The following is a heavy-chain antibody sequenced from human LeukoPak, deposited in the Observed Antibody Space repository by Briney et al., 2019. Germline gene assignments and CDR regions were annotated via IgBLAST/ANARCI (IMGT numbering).Heavy chain of an antibody. Sequence: GGSLRLSCAASGFTFSSYSMNWVRQAPGKGLEWVSSISSSSSYIYYADSVKGRFTISRDNAKNSLYLQMNSLRAEDTAVYYCARVVVVTAMRADYFDYWGQGTLVTVSS. CDR3: ARVVVVTAMRADYFDY. J-gene: IGHJ4*02. D-gene: IGHD2-21*02. CDR1: GFTFSSYS. CDR2: ISSSSSYI. V-gene: IGHV3-21*04.